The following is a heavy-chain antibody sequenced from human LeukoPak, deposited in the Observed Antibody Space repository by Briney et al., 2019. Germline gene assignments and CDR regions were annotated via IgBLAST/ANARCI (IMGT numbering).Heavy chain of an antibody. V-gene: IGHV3-23*01. D-gene: IGHD6-25*01. CDR1: GFTFSSYA. CDR2: ISGSGGST. Sequence: GGSLRLSCAASGFTFSSYAMSWVRQAPGKGLEWVSAISGSGGSTYYADSVKGRFTTYRDNSKNTLYLQMNSLRAEDTAVYYCAKRRGGDFDYWGQGTLVTVSS. J-gene: IGHJ4*02. CDR3: AKRRGGDFDY.